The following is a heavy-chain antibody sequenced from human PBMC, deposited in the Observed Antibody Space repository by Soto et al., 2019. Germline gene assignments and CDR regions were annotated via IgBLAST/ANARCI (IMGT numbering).Heavy chain of an antibody. CDR2: IYYSGTT. D-gene: IGHD5-18*01. CDR3: ARESPPSQPIDY. Sequence: SETLSLTCTVPGDSISSGGYSWSWFRQHPGKGLEWIGYIYYSGTTYHNPSLKSRVSISVDTSKNQFSLKVNSVTAADTAMYYCARESPPSQPIDYWGQGPLVIIS. J-gene: IGHJ4*02. CDR1: GDSISSGGYS. V-gene: IGHV4-31*03.